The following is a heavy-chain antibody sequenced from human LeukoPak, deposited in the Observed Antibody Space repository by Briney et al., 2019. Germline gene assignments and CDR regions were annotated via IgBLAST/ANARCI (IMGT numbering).Heavy chain of an antibody. D-gene: IGHD2-15*01. J-gene: IGHJ5*02. Sequence: ASVKVSCKASGGTFSSYAISWVRQAPGQGLEWMGGIIPIFGTANYAQKFQGRVTITADESTSTAYMELGSLRSEDTAVYYCARGLCSGGSCYPSSGGFDPWGQGTLVTVSS. CDR1: GGTFSSYA. CDR3: ARGLCSGGSCYPSSGGFDP. V-gene: IGHV1-69*13. CDR2: IIPIFGTA.